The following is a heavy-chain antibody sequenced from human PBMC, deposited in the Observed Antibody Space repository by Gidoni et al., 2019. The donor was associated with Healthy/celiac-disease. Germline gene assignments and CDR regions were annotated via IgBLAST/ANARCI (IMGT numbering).Heavy chain of an antibody. Sequence: QVQLVQSGAGVKKPGASVKVSCKVSGYTLTDLSLHWVRQAPGKGLEWMGGFDPEDGETIYAQKFQGRVTMTEDTSTDTAYMELSSLRSEDTAVYYCATDRAVVVPAATRLYYYYGMDVWGQGTTVTVSS. J-gene: IGHJ6*02. D-gene: IGHD2-2*01. CDR1: GYTLTDLS. V-gene: IGHV1-24*01. CDR3: ATDRAVVVPAATRLYYYYGMDV. CDR2: FDPEDGET.